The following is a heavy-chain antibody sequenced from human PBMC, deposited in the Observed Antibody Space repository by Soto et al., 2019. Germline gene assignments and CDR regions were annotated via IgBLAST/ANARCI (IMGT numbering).Heavy chain of an antibody. Sequence: ASVKVSCKASGYTFTSYDINWVRQATGQGLEWMGWMNPNSGNTGYAQKFQGRVTMTRNTSISTAYMELSSLRSEDTAVYYCARAPALITIFGVVITTLGYYYGMDVWGQGTKVTVSS. CDR1: GYTFTSYD. V-gene: IGHV1-8*01. CDR3: ARAPALITIFGVVITTLGYYYGMDV. J-gene: IGHJ6*02. CDR2: MNPNSGNT. D-gene: IGHD3-3*01.